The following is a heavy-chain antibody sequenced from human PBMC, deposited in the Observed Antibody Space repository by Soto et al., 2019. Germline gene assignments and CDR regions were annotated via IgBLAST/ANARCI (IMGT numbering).Heavy chain of an antibody. CDR1: GGSCSGYY. D-gene: IGHD6-13*01. J-gene: IGHJ4*02. CDR2: INHSGST. CDR3: ATPDSSSWYSYDY. Sequence: SETLSLTCAVYGGSCSGYYWSWIRQPPGKGLEWIGEINHSGSTNYNPSLKSRVTISVDTSKNQFSLKLSSVTAADTAVYYCATPDSSSWYSYDYWGQGTLVTVSS. V-gene: IGHV4-34*01.